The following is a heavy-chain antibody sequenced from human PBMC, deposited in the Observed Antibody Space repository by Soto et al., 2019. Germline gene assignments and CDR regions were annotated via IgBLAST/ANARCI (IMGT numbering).Heavy chain of an antibody. CDR3: WRHDKTALPPLDS. CDR2: TIPAFGTA. V-gene: IGHV1-69*06. J-gene: IGHJ4*02. Sequence: QVHLVQSGAEVKSPGSAVTVSCKVSGAGDTFSNYGLNCMRQAPGQGLEWMGGTIPAFGTANYAQKFQGRVTITADTSTTTAYMELSSLRSDDTAVYYCWRHDKTALPPLDSWGQGTLVSVSS. D-gene: IGHD1-1*01. CDR1: GAGDTFSNYG.